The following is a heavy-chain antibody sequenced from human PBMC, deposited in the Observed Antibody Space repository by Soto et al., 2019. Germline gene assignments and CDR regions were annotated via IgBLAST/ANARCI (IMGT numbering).Heavy chain of an antibody. J-gene: IGHJ5*02. D-gene: IGHD2-15*01. CDR3: ARVGYCSGGSCFNWFDP. Sequence: PSETLSLTCTVSGGSISSGDYYWSWIRQPPGKGLEWIGYIYYSGSTYYNPSLKSRVTISVDTSKNQFSLKLSSVTAADTAVYYCARVGYCSGGSCFNWFDPWGQGTLVTVSS. CDR2: IYYSGST. V-gene: IGHV4-30-4*01. CDR1: GGSISSGDYY.